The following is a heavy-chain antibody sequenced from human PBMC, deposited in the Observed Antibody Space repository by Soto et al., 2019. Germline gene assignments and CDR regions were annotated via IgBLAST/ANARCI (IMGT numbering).Heavy chain of an antibody. D-gene: IGHD6-13*01. CDR3: AKPLAALRLNVIPLCDY. V-gene: IGHV3-30*18. J-gene: IGHJ4*02. Sequence: GGSLRLSCAASGFTFSSYGMHWVRQAPGKGLEWVAVISYDGSNKYYADSVKGRFTISRDNSKNTLYLQMNSLRAEDTAVYYCAKPLAALRLNVIPLCDYWGQGTLVTVSS. CDR2: ISYDGSNK. CDR1: GFTFSSYG.